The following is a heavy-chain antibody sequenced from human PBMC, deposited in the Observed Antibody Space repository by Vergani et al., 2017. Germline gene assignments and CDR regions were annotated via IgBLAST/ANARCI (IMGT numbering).Heavy chain of an antibody. V-gene: IGHV3-48*01. CDR2: VSTGTKSQ. J-gene: IGHJ3*01. CDR3: AREYSSTSGRAFDF. CDR1: GFDFSSYI. D-gene: IGHD2-2*01. Sequence: VQLVESGGGWVQPGGFLRLSCVVSGFDFSSYIMNWVRQAPGKGLEWVSFVSTGTKSQSYAESVKGRFTISRDSAKNSLYLQMDSLRAEDTAVYYCAREYSSTSGRAFDFWGQGTKVTVSS.